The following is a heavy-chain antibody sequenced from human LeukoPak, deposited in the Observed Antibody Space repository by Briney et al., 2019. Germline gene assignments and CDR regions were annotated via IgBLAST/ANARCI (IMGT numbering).Heavy chain of an antibody. CDR2: ISSSSRYI. Sequence: PGGSLRLSCAASGFTFSSYSMNWVRQAPGKGLQWVSSISSSSRYIYYADSLKGRFTISRDNTKNSLYLQMNSPRAEDTAVYYCARGQKYDYGDYPPTDWGQGTLVTVSS. V-gene: IGHV3-21*01. J-gene: IGHJ4*02. CDR3: ARGQKYDYGDYPPTD. CDR1: GFTFSSYS. D-gene: IGHD4-17*01.